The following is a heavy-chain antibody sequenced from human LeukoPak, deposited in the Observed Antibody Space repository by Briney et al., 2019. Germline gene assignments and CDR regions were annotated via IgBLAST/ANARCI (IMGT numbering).Heavy chain of an antibody. CDR2: INAGNGNT. V-gene: IGHV1-3*01. J-gene: IGHJ4*02. CDR1: GYTFTSYA. CDR3: AREGSMVRGVIHY. Sequence: ASVKVPCKASGYTFTSYAMHWVRQAPGQRLEWMGWINAGNGNTKYSQKFQGRVTITRDTSASTAYMELSSLRSEDTAVYYCAREGSMVRGVIHYWGQGTLVTVSS. D-gene: IGHD3-10*01.